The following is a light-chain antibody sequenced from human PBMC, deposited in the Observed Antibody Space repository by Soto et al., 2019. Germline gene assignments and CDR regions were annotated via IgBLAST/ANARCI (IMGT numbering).Light chain of an antibody. Sequence: AIRMTQSPSSLSASTGDRVTITCRASQGISSYLAWYQQKPGKAPKLLIYAASTLQSGVPSCFSGSGSATEFPLTISFLQSEDFATYYCQQYYSYPPFGPGTKEDIK. V-gene: IGKV1-8*01. CDR3: QQYYSYPP. J-gene: IGKJ3*01. CDR2: AAS. CDR1: QGISSY.